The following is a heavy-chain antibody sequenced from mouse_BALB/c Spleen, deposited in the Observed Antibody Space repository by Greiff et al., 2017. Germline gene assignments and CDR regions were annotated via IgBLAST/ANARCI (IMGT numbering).Heavy chain of an antibody. CDR2: ISSGSSTI. Sequence: DVKLVESGGGLVQPGGSRKLSCAASGFTFSSFGMHWVRQAPEKGLEWVAYISSGSSTIYYADTVKGRFTISRDNPKNTLFLQMTSLRSEDTAMYYCARELGEGYFDYWGQGTTLTVSS. V-gene: IGHV5-17*02. D-gene: IGHD4-1*01. J-gene: IGHJ2*01. CDR3: ARELGEGYFDY. CDR1: GFTFSSFG.